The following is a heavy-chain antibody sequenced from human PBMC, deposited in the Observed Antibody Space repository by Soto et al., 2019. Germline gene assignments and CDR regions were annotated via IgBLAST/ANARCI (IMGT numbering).Heavy chain of an antibody. V-gene: IGHV3-30-3*01. Sequence: GGSLRLSCAASGFTFSSYAMHWVRQAPGKGLEWVAVISYDGSNKYYADSVKGRFTISRDNSKNTLYLQMNSLRAEDTAVYYCARDSLDYGDYPYNWFDPWGQGTLVTVSS. CDR3: ARDSLDYGDYPYNWFDP. J-gene: IGHJ5*02. CDR2: ISYDGSNK. CDR1: GFTFSSYA. D-gene: IGHD4-17*01.